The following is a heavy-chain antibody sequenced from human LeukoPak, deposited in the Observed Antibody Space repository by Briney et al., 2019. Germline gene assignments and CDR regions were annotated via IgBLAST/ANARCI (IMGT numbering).Heavy chain of an antibody. CDR1: GGSFSGYY. D-gene: IGHD3-22*01. CDR2: INHSGST. V-gene: IGHV4-34*01. CDR3: ARGVRYDSSGYYFPHYYGMDV. J-gene: IGHJ6*02. Sequence: PSETLSLTCAVYGGSFSGYYWSWIRQPPGKGLEWIGEINHSGSTNYNPSLKSRVTISVDTSKNQFSLKLSSVTAADTAVYYCARGVRYDSSGYYFPHYYGMDVWGQGTTVTVSS.